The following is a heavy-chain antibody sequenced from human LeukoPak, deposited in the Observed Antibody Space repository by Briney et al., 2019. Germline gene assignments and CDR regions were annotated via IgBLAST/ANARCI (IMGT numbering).Heavy chain of an antibody. D-gene: IGHD1-26*01. CDR3: ARSGGTYLPDAFDI. J-gene: IGHJ3*02. Sequence: ASVKVSCKASGYTLTSSGISWVRQAPGQGLEWMGWISVYNGNTKYAQKVQGRVTMTTDTSTTTAYMELRSLRSDDTAVYYCARSGGTYLPDAFDIWGQGTMVTVSS. CDR2: ISVYNGNT. V-gene: IGHV1-18*01. CDR1: GYTLTSSG.